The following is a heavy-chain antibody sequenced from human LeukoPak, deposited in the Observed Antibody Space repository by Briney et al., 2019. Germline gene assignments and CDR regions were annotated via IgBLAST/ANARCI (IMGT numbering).Heavy chain of an antibody. CDR2: ISWNSGSI. V-gene: IGHV3-9*01. CDR1: GFTFDDYT. CDR3: AKDKLFRGVITGFDP. D-gene: IGHD3-10*01. J-gene: IGHJ5*02. Sequence: GGSLRLSCAASGFTFDDYTMHWVRQAPGKGLEWVSGISWNSGSIGYAASVKGRFTISRYNAKNSLNLQMNSLSTDDTALYYCAKDKLFRGVITGFDPWGQGTLVTVSS.